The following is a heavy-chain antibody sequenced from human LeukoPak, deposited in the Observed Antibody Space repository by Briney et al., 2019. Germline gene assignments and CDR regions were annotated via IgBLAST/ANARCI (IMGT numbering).Heavy chain of an antibody. D-gene: IGHD3-10*01. CDR1: GFTFSSYA. CDR3: AKSRSSGSYCIDY. Sequence: GGSLRLSCAASGFTFSSYAMSWVRQAPGKGLEWVSGISGSGGSTYYADPVKGRFTISRDNSKNTLSLQMNSLRAEDTAVYYCAKSRSSGSYCIDYWGQGTLVTVSS. V-gene: IGHV3-23*01. J-gene: IGHJ4*02. CDR2: ISGSGGST.